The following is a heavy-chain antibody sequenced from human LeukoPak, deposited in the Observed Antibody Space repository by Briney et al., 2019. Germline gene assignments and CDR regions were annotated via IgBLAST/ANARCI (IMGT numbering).Heavy chain of an antibody. CDR3: AREVEVVPATMGAYYYYYMDV. Sequence: GGSLRLSCAASGFTISNHWMHWVRQAPGKGLVWVSRINSDGRRTSYADSVKGRFTISRDNAKNTLYLQMSSLRPDDTAVYYCAREVEVVPATMGAYYYYYMDVWGKGTTVTVSS. CDR2: INSDGRRT. D-gene: IGHD2-2*01. J-gene: IGHJ6*03. CDR1: GFTISNHW. V-gene: IGHV3-74*01.